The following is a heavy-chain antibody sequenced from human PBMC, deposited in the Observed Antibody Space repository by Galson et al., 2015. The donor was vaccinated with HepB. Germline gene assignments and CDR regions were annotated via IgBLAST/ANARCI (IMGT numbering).Heavy chain of an antibody. CDR1: GFTFSSYG. V-gene: IGHV3-30*18. Sequence: SLRLSCAASGFTFSSYGMHWVRQAPGKGLEWVAVISYDGSNKYYADSVKGRFTISRDNSKNTLYLQMNSLRAEDTAVYYCAKDFLEGDTAMDYWGQGTLVTVSS. J-gene: IGHJ4*02. D-gene: IGHD5-18*01. CDR3: AKDFLEGDTAMDY. CDR2: ISYDGSNK.